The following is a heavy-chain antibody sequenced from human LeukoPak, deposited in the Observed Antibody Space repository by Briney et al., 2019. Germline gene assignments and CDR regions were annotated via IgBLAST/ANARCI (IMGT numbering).Heavy chain of an antibody. CDR1: GFTFSSYA. J-gene: IGHJ3*02. CDR2: ISGSSSST. V-gene: IGHV3-23*01. D-gene: IGHD4-17*01. Sequence: GGSLRLSCAASGFTFSSYAMSWVRQAPGKGLEWVSAISGSSSSTYYADSVKGRFTISRDNSKNTLYLQMNSLRAEDTAVYYCATQYRDYPRTAFDMWGQGTMVTVSS. CDR3: ATQYRDYPRTAFDM.